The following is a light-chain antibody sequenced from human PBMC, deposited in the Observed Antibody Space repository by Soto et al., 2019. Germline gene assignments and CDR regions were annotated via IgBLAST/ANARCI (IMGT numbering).Light chain of an antibody. V-gene: IGKV3-20*01. Sequence: EIVLTQSPGALSLSPGDRATLSCRASQTVGRNYLAWYQQKPGQAPRLLIYAASGRATGIPDRVSGSGSGTDFTLTISRLEPEDFAVYYCQQYAESPLTFGGGTKVEIK. CDR2: AAS. CDR1: QTVGRNY. CDR3: QQYAESPLT. J-gene: IGKJ4*01.